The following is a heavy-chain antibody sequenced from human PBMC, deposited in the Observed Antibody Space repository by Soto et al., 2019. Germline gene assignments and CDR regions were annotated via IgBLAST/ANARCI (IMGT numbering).Heavy chain of an antibody. Sequence: PSETLSLTCTVSGGSISSSSYYWGWIRQPPGKGLEWIGSIYYSGSTYNNPSLKSRVTISVDTSKNQFSLKLSSVTAADTAVYYCARQYYGGKSNWYFDLWGRGTLVTVYS. CDR3: ARQYYGGKSNWYFDL. CDR2: IYYSGST. D-gene: IGHD4-17*01. V-gene: IGHV4-39*01. J-gene: IGHJ2*01. CDR1: GGSISSSSYY.